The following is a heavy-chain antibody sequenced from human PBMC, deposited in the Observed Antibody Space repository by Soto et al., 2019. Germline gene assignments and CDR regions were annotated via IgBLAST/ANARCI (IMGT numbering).Heavy chain of an antibody. CDR1: GYTFTTSG. V-gene: IGHV1-18*01. CDR2: VSGYNGNT. CDR3: ARAGELPYSYYGMDV. D-gene: IGHD1-7*01. Sequence: QVQLVQSGGEVKKPGASVKVSCKASGYTFTTSGVSWVRQAPGQGLEWMGWVSGYNGNTKYEEKFHYRVTMTTDTSTSTAYLELRSMTTDDTAVYYCARAGELPYSYYGMDVWGQGTTVIVSS. J-gene: IGHJ6*02.